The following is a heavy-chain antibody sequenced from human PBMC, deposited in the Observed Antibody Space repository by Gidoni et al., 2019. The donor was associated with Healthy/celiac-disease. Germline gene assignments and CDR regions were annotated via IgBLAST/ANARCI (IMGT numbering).Heavy chain of an antibody. CDR3: ARHSANYYGSGSYYAFDY. CDR2: IYYSGST. Sequence: QVQLQESGPGLVKPSETLSLTCTVSGGSISSYYWSWIRQPPGKGLEWIGYIYYSGSTNYNPSLKSRVTISVDTSKNQFSLKLNSVTAADTAVYYCARHSANYYGSGSYYAFDYWGQGTLVTVSS. D-gene: IGHD3-10*01. V-gene: IGHV4-59*08. J-gene: IGHJ4*02. CDR1: GGSISSYY.